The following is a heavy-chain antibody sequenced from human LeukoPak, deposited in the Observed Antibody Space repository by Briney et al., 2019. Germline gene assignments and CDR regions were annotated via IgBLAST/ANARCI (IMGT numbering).Heavy chain of an antibody. CDR3: ARGDHSSGYYSPYYFDY. V-gene: IGHV4-59*01. Sequence: SETLSLTCTVSGGSISSYYWSWIRQPPGKGLEWIGYIYYSGSTNYNPSPKSRVTISVDTSKNQFSLKLSSVTAADTAVYYCARGDHSSGYYSPYYFDYWGQGTLVTVSS. J-gene: IGHJ4*02. D-gene: IGHD3-22*01. CDR1: GGSISSYY. CDR2: IYYSGST.